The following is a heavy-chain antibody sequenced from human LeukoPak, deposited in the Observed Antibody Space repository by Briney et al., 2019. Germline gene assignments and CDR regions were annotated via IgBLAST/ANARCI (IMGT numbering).Heavy chain of an antibody. CDR2: ISGSGGST. J-gene: IGHJ4*02. CDR1: GFTFSNFG. CDR3: ARGPTTFDY. Sequence: GGTLRLSCAASGFTFSNFGMSWVRQAPGKGLEWVSVISGSGGSTYYADSVKGRFTISRDNSKNTLYLQMNSLRAEDTAVYYCARGPTTFDYWGQGTLVTVSS. V-gene: IGHV3-23*01. D-gene: IGHD4-11*01.